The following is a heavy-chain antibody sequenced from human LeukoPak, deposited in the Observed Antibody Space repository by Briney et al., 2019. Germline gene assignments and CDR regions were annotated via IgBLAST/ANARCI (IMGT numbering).Heavy chain of an antibody. CDR2: IKSKTDGGTT. CDR1: GFTFSNAW. V-gene: IGHV3-15*01. CDR3: TTARGYCSGGSCSFVDY. Sequence: NPGGSLRLSCAASGFTFSNAWMSWVRQAPGKGREWVGRIKSKTDGGTTDYAAPVKGRFTISRDDSKNTLYLQMNSLKTEDTAVYYCTTARGYCSGGSCSFVDYWGQGTLVTVSS. D-gene: IGHD2-15*01. J-gene: IGHJ4*02.